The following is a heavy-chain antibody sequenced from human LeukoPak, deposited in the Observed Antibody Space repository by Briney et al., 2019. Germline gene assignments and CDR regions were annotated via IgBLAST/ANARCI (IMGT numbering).Heavy chain of an antibody. J-gene: IGHJ2*01. V-gene: IGHV3-53*01. CDR1: GFTVSSNY. CDR3: ARDERLYDSSGYPHCYFDL. D-gene: IGHD3-22*01. CDR2: IYNGVST. Sequence: GCLRLSCAASGFTVSSNYMSWVRQAPGKGLEWVSHIYNGVSTYYSDPVKGRFTISRDNSKNTLYLQMNSLRAEDTAVYYCARDERLYDSSGYPHCYFDLWGRGTLVTVTS.